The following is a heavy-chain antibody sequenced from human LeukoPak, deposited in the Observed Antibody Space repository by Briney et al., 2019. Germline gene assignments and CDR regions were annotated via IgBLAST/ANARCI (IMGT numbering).Heavy chain of an antibody. CDR1: GGSISSYY. Sequence: SETLSLTCTVSGGSISSYYWSWIRQPPGKGLEWIGYIHYSGSTNYNPSLKSRVTISVDTSKNQFSLKLSSVTAADTAVYYCAALPDCSSTSCYGFDPWGQGTLVTVSS. CDR3: AALPDCSSTSCYGFDP. CDR2: IHYSGST. V-gene: IGHV4-59*08. J-gene: IGHJ5*02. D-gene: IGHD2-2*01.